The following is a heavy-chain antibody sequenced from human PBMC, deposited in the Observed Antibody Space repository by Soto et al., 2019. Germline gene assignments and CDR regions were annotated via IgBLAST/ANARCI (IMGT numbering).Heavy chain of an antibody. CDR3: ARHRIAVAGIGYYYYGMDV. V-gene: IGHV5-51*01. J-gene: IGHJ6*02. Sequence: PGESLKISCKGSGDAFTNYWIAWARQMPGKGLEWMGIIYPGDSNTRYSPSFQGQVTISADKSISTAYLQWSSLKASDTAMYYCARHRIAVAGIGYYYYGMDVWGQGTTVTVSS. D-gene: IGHD6-19*01. CDR1: GDAFTNYW. CDR2: IYPGDSNT.